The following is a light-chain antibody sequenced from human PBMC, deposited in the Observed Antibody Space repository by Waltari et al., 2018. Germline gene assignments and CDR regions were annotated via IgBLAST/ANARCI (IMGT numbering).Light chain of an antibody. J-gene: IGKJ1*01. CDR1: QRVSSSY. V-gene: IGKV3-20*01. Sequence: IVLPKSPGTRSLSPGERATLSCRASQRVSSSYLAWYQHKPGQAPRLLIYSTSSRAPGIPDRFSGSGSGTDFTLTISRLEPEDFAMDYCQQFGDSPPSWTFGQGTKVEIK. CDR2: STS. CDR3: QQFGDSPPSWT.